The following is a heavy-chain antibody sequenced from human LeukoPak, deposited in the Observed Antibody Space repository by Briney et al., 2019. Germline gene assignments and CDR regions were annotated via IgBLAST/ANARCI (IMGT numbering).Heavy chain of an antibody. CDR2: ISYDGSNK. V-gene: IGHV3-30*18. D-gene: IGHD3-10*01. CDR1: GFTFSSYE. J-gene: IGHJ6*03. Sequence: GGSLRLSCAASGFTFSSYEMNWVRQAPGKGLEWVAFISYDGSNKYYADSVKGRFTISRDNSKNTLYLQINSLRAEDTAVYYCAKDTYGRPYYYYYMDVWGKGTTVTVSS. CDR3: AKDTYGRPYYYYYMDV.